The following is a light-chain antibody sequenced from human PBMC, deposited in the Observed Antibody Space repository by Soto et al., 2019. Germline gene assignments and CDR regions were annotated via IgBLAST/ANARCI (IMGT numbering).Light chain of an antibody. J-gene: IGKJ4*01. Sequence: DIQMTQSPSFLSASVGDRVTITCRASQDINNYLAWYQQRPGKVPKLLIYAASTLQSGVPSRFSGSGSGTDFTLTISSLQPEDVATYYCQKYDIAPRTFGGGTKVEIK. CDR1: QDINNY. CDR3: QKYDIAPRT. V-gene: IGKV1-27*01. CDR2: AAS.